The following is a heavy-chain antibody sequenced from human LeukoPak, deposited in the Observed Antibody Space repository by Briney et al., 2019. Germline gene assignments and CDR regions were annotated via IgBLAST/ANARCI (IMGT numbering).Heavy chain of an antibody. V-gene: IGHV4-39*07. J-gene: IGHJ5*02. D-gene: IGHD6-6*01. CDR1: GFTFSSYA. Sequence: GSLRLSCAASGFTFSSYAMSWIRQPPGKGLEWIGSIYYSGSTYYNPSLKSRVTISVDTSKNQFSLKLSSVTAADTAVYYCARGIAARLNWFDPWGQGTLVTVSS. CDR2: IYYSGST. CDR3: ARGIAARLNWFDP.